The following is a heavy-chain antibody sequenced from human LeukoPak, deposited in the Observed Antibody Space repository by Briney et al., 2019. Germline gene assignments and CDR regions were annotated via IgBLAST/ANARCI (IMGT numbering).Heavy chain of an antibody. V-gene: IGHV5-10-1*04. CDR3: ARGVEMATINSGFDY. D-gene: IGHD5-24*01. CDR1: GYSFTSYW. CDR2: IDPRDSYT. J-gene: IGHJ4*02. Sequence: GESLRISCKGSGYSFTSYWIIWVRQMPGKGLEWMGRIDPRDSYTNYSPSFQGQVTISADKSISTAYVQWSSLKASDTAMYFCARGVEMATINSGFDYWGQGTLVTVSS.